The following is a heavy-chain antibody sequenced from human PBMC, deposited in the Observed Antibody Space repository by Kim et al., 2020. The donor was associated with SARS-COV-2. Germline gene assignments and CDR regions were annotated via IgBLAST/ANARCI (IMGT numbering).Heavy chain of an antibody. V-gene: IGHV3-7*03. Sequence: GGSLRLSCAASGFTFSSYWMSWVRQAPGKGLEWVANIKQDGSEKYYVDSVKGRFTISRDNAKNSLYLQMNSLRAEDTAVYYCARADSGRYSSSWYMTGYDWYFDLWGRGTLVTVSS. CDR1: GFTFSSYW. CDR2: IKQDGSEK. D-gene: IGHD6-13*01. CDR3: ARADSGRYSSSWYMTGYDWYFDL. J-gene: IGHJ2*01.